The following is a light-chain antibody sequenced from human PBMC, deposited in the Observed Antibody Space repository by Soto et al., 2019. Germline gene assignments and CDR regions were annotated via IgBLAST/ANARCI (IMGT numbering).Light chain of an antibody. CDR3: SSYTSSSTLV. Sequence: SVLTQPASVSGSPGQSITISCTGTSSDVGGYNYVSWYQQHPGKAPKLMIYDVSNRPSGVYNRFSASKSGNTASLTISGLQAEDDADYYCSSYTSSSTLVFGTGTKVTVL. CDR2: DVS. CDR1: SSDVGGYNY. J-gene: IGLJ1*01. V-gene: IGLV2-14*01.